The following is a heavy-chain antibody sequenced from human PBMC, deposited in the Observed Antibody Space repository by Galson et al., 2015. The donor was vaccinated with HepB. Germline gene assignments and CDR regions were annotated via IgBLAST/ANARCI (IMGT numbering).Heavy chain of an antibody. CDR1: GFRFSDYY. D-gene: IGHD2-21*01. Sequence: SLRLSCAASGFRFSDYYMAWIRQAPGKGLEWTSYISTSSDYTNYADSVKGRFTISRDNAQNSLFLQMNTLRVEDTAVYYCARDLRPHCGTRCYLTFDYWGQGTLVTVSS. CDR3: ARDLRPHCGTRCYLTFDY. CDR2: ISTSSDYT. J-gene: IGHJ4*02. V-gene: IGHV3-11*06.